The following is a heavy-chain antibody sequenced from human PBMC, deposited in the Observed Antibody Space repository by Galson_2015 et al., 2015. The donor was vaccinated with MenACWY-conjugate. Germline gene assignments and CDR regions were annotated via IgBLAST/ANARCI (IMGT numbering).Heavy chain of an antibody. V-gene: IGHV3-21*01. CDR1: GFTFSSYS. CDR3: ARDRFEGGYSYGHTDY. D-gene: IGHD5-18*01. CDR2: ISSSSSYI. J-gene: IGHJ4*02. Sequence: SLRLSCAASGFTFSSYSMNWVRQAPGKGLEWVSSISSSSSYIYYADSVKGRFTISRDNAKNSLYLQKNSLRAEDTAVYYCARDRFEGGYSYGHTDYWGQGTLVTVSS.